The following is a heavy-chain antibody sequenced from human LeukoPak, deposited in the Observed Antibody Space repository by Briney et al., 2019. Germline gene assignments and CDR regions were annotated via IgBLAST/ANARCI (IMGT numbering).Heavy chain of an antibody. CDR2: INPSGGGT. V-gene: IGHV1-46*01. CDR3: ARSRAATAYCSGGSCYAFDY. J-gene: IGHJ4*02. D-gene: IGHD2-15*01. Sequence: ASVKVSCKASGYTFISYYLHWVRQAPGQGLEWMGIINPSGGGTSYAQKFQGRVTMTRDTSTSTAYMELSSLSSEDTAVYYCARSRAATAYCSGGSCYAFDYWGQVTLVTVSS. CDR1: GYTFISYY.